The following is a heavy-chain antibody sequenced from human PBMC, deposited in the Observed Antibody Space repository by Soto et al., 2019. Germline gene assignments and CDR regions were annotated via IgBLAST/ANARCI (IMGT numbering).Heavy chain of an antibody. CDR3: ARSVFP. J-gene: IGHJ5*02. CDR1: GGSISSSVYY. Sequence: QVQLQESGPGLLEPSQTLSLACNVSGGSISSSVYYWSRIRQHPGKGLEWIGYIYYSGSTYYNPSLKSRVTISVDTPKNQFSLKLSSVTAADTAVYYCARSVFPWGQGTLVTVSS. CDR2: IYYSGST. V-gene: IGHV4-31*03.